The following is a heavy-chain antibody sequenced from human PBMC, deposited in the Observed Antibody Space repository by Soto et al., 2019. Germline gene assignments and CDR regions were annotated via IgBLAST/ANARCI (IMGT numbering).Heavy chain of an antibody. CDR3: ARDTHSGWRSGW. V-gene: IGHV3-66*01. Sequence: EEQLVESGGGLVQAGGSLRLSCAPSGFSVSNNYMTWVRQAPGKGLEWLSVIYSDGSTFHADSVKGRFVASRDNSQNMLYLQMNNLRVEDTAVYYCARDTHSGWRSGWWGKGTLLTVAS. D-gene: IGHD6-19*01. CDR2: IYSDGST. J-gene: IGHJ4*02. CDR1: GFSVSNNY.